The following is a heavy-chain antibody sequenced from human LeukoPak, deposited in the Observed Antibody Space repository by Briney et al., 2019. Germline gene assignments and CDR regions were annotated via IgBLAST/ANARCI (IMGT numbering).Heavy chain of an antibody. CDR1: GYTFTSYG. D-gene: IGHD2-15*01. CDR3: ARDTIIAEHRFNYYYYMDV. CDR2: ISPYNGNT. V-gene: IGHV1-18*01. Sequence: ASVKVSCKASGYTFTSYGINWVRHAPGRGLEWMGWISPYNGNTKYAEKIQRRVTITTDTSTSTAYMELRSLSSDDTAVYYCARDTIIAEHRFNYYYYMDVWGKGTTVTVSS. J-gene: IGHJ6*03.